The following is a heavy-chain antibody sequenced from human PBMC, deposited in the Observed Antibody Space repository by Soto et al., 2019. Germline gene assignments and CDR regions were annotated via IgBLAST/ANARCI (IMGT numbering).Heavy chain of an antibody. V-gene: IGHV1-69*08. CDR2: IIPILGIA. J-gene: IGHJ5*02. CDR1: GGTFSSYT. Sequence: QVQLVQSGAEVKKPGSSVKVSCKASGGTFSSYTISWVRQAPGQGLEWMGRIIPILGIANYAQKFQGRVTIPADKSTSTAYMELSSLRSEDTAVYYCARDGSGSYYPLYLNNWFDPWGQGTLVTVSS. D-gene: IGHD3-10*01. CDR3: ARDGSGSYYPLYLNNWFDP.